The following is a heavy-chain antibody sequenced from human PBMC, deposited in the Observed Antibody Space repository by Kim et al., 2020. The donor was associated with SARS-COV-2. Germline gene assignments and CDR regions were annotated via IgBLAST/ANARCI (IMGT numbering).Heavy chain of an antibody. CDR1: GFTFSAYD. Sequence: GGSLRLSCATSGFTFSAYDMNWVRLSPGKGLEWLSFITKNSATIYYADSVMGRFTISRDNAKNSLYLQMNSLRAEDTVVYYCVRDRWGGALDIWGQGTMVTVSS. D-gene: IGHD2-21*01. CDR3: VRDRWGGALDI. CDR2: ITKNSATI. V-gene: IGHV3-48*01. J-gene: IGHJ3*02.